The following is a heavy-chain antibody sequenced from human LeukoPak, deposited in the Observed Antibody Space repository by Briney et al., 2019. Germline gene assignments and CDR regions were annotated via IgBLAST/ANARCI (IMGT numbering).Heavy chain of an antibody. J-gene: IGHJ6*03. CDR3: AREYGSSTYYYYMDV. V-gene: IGHV3-11*01. Sequence: PGGSLSLSCAASGFTFSEYYMRWLRRAPGEGVEWVSSIGSGGSSIYYADSVKGRFTISRDNAKNSQHLQMNSLRAEDAAVYYCAREYGSSTYYYYMDVWGKGTTGTVSS. CDR1: GFTFSEYY. CDR2: IGSGGSSI. D-gene: IGHD6-6*01.